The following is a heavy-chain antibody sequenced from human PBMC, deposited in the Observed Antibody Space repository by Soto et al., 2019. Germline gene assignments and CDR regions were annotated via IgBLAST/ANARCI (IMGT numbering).Heavy chain of an antibody. D-gene: IGHD3-22*01. J-gene: IGHJ4*02. CDR3: AKDRGIWYYDSSGYYYFDH. Sequence: PGGSLRLSCAASGFTFSSYAMSWVRQAPGKGLEWVSAISGSGGSTYYADSVKGRFTISRDNSKNTLYLQMNSLRAEDTAVYYCAKDRGIWYYDSSGYYYFDHWGQGTLVTVSS. CDR1: GFTFSSYA. CDR2: ISGSGGST. V-gene: IGHV3-23*01.